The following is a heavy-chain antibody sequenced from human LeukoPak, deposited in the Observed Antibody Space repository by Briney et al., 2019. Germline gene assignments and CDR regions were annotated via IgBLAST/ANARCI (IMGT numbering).Heavy chain of an antibody. J-gene: IGHJ4*02. CDR2: ISSSGSTI. V-gene: IGHV3-11*04. CDR3: AKDPEWLRTPSCYFDY. Sequence: PGGSLRLSCAASGFTFSDYYMSWIRQAPGKGLEWVSYISSSGSTIYYADSVKGRFTISRDNSKNTLYLQMNSLRAEDTAVYYCAKDPEWLRTPSCYFDYWGQGTLVTVSS. D-gene: IGHD5-12*01. CDR1: GFTFSDYY.